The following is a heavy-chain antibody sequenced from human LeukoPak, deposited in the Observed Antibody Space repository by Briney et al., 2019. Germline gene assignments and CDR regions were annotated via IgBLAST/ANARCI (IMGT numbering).Heavy chain of an antibody. J-gene: IGHJ4*02. V-gene: IGHV4-59*08. D-gene: IGHD2-21*01. CDR1: GGAISYYY. CDR2: IYYTGNT. CDR3: ARQIAIPTGDLDY. Sequence: SATLSLTFTVSGGAISYYYWNWIRQPPGKGLEWIGYIYYTGNTNYNPSLKSRVTISVDTSKNQFSLKLSSVTAADTAVYYCARQIAIPTGDLDYWSQGTLVTVSS.